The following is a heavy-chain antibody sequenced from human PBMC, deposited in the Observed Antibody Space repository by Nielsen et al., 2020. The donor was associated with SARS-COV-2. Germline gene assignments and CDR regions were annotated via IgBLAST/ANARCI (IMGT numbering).Heavy chain of an antibody. V-gene: IGHV3-30-3*01. J-gene: IGHJ4*02. CDR2: ISYDGSNK. Sequence: GGSLRLSCAASGFTFSSYAMHWVRQAPGKGLEWAAVISYDGSNKYYADSVKGRFTISRDNSKNTLYLQMNSLRAEDTAVYYCARDVGARPRYYFDYWGQGTLVTVSS. CDR1: GFTFSSYA. CDR3: ARDVGARPRYYFDY. D-gene: IGHD1-26*01.